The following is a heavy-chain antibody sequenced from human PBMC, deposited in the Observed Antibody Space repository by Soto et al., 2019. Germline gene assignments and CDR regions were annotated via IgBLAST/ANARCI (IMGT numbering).Heavy chain of an antibody. CDR3: ARPNYNFWSGDYPANYYYGMDV. CDR1: GFTFINFG. D-gene: IGHD3-3*01. Sequence: WGTLRLSCAASGFTFINFGMHWCRQPPWKGLEWVALIWYDGSNENYADSVKGRFTISRDNSENTLYLQMNGLRAEDTVVYYCARPNYNFWSGDYPANYYYGMDVWGQGTTVTVSS. CDR2: IWYDGSNE. J-gene: IGHJ6*02. V-gene: IGHV3-33*01.